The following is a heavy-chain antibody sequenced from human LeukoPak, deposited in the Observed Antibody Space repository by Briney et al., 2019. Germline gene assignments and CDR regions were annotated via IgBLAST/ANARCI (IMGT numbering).Heavy chain of an antibody. J-gene: IGHJ3*02. V-gene: IGHV1-8*01. Sequence: ASVKVSCKASGYTFTSYDINWVRQATGQGLEWMGWMNPNSGNTGYAQKFQGRVTMTRNTSISTAYMELSSLRSEDTAVYYCVLGLRITMIPGAFDISGQGTMVTVSS. CDR1: GYTFTSYD. CDR3: VLGLRITMIPGAFDI. D-gene: IGHD3-22*01. CDR2: MNPNSGNT.